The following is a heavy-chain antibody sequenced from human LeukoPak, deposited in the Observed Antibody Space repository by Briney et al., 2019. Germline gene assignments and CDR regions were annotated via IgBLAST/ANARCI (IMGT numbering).Heavy chain of an antibody. Sequence: GGSLRLSCAASGFTFSDSYMIWIRQAPGKGLEWVSYISSSGTYTNYADSVKGRFTISRDNARNSLFLQMNSLRADDTGVYYCARVGSRWYFDYWGEGALVTVST. CDR2: ISSSGTYT. CDR3: ARVGSRWYFDY. CDR1: GFTFSDSY. V-gene: IGHV3-11*05. J-gene: IGHJ4*02. D-gene: IGHD2-15*01.